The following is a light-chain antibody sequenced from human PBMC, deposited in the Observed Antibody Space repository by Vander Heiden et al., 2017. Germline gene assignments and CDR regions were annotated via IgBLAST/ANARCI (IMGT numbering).Light chain of an antibody. V-gene: IGLV3-21*02. CDR1: NIGSKS. J-gene: IGLJ2*01. CDR3: QVWDSSSDHVV. Sequence: SYVLTQPPPVSVAPGQTARITCGRDNIGSKSVHWYQQKPGQAPVLVVYDVSDRPSGVPERFSGSNSGNTATLTISRVEAGDEADYYCQVWDSSSDHVVFGGGTKLTVL. CDR2: DVS.